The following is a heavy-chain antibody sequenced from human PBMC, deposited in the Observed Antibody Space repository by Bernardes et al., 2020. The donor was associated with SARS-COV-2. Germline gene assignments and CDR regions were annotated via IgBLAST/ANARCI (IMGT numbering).Heavy chain of an antibody. V-gene: IGHV4-39*01. Sequence: SETLSLTCTVSGVSISTSGHYWGWIRQPPGTGLEWIGSVYYSGTTYHNPSLKSRVTISLDSSTNQLSLKLSSVTAADTATYYCARGRIRYQGWFDSWGQGTLVTVSS. D-gene: IGHD3-16*01. CDR3: ARGRIRYQGWFDS. CDR1: GVSISTSGHY. J-gene: IGHJ5*01. CDR2: VYYSGTT.